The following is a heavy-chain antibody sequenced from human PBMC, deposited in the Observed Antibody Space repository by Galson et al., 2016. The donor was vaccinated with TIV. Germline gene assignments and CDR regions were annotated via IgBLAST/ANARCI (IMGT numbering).Heavy chain of an antibody. CDR2: IWYDGTNT. CDR3: ARTGANTLYSGGYGDDDGFDF. V-gene: IGHV3-33*01. D-gene: IGHD1-26*01. J-gene: IGHJ3*01. CDR1: GFTLPNYG. Sequence: SLRLSCATSGFTLPNYGMTWVRQAPGKGLEWVAVIWYDGTNTHHADSVKGRFTISKDNSENTLNLQMNTLRAEDTAVYYCARTGANTLYSGGYGDDDGFDFWGQGTMVTVSS.